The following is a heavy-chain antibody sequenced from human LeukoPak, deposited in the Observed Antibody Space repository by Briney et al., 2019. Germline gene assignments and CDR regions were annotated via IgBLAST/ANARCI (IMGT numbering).Heavy chain of an antibody. CDR1: GGFISSGGYS. J-gene: IGHJ3*02. CDR3: ARDLSSGGAFDI. V-gene: IGHV4-31*11. D-gene: IGHD6-19*01. CDR2: IYYSGST. Sequence: SETLSLTCVVSGGFISSGGYSWSWIRQHPGKGLEWIGYIYYSGSTYYNPSLKSRVTISVDTSKNQFSLKLSSVTAADTAVYYCARDLSSGGAFDIWGQGTMVTVPS.